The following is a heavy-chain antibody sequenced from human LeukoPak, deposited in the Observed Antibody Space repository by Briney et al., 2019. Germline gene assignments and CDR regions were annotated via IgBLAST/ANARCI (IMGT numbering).Heavy chain of an antibody. Sequence: GESLKISCKGFGYRFTTYWFGWVRQMPGKGLEWMGIIYPGDSNTRYSPSFQGQVTIPADKSVSTVYLQWSSLKASDTAMYYCARDSGRGYYQYYFDYWGQGTLVTVSS. CDR2: IYPGDSNT. CDR1: GYRFTTYW. V-gene: IGHV5-51*01. CDR3: ARDSGRGYYQYYFDY. D-gene: IGHD3-22*01. J-gene: IGHJ4*02.